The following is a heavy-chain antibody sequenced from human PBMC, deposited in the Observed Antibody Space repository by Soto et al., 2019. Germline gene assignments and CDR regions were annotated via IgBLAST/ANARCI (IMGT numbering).Heavy chain of an antibody. Sequence: QVQLVQSGAEVKKPGASVKVSCKASGYTFTNFGISWVRQAPGQGLEWMGWISAYNGNTNYAQKFQGRVTMTTDTSTRTACMEVRSLRFDDTAVYYCARGGTPIDSWGQGTLVTVSS. CDR1: GYTFTNFG. D-gene: IGHD3-16*01. V-gene: IGHV1-18*01. CDR2: ISAYNGNT. J-gene: IGHJ4*02. CDR3: ARGGTPIDS.